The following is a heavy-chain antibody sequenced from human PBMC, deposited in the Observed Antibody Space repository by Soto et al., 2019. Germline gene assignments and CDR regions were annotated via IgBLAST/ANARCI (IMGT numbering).Heavy chain of an antibody. CDR3: ARGEPPLDSYYYGMDV. CDR2: INPNSGGT. J-gene: IGHJ6*02. CDR1: GYTFTGYY. Sequence: ASVKVSCKASGYTFTGYYMHWVRQAPGQGLEWMGWINPNSGGTNYAQKFQGWVTMTRDTSISTAYMELSRLRSDDTAVYYCARGEPPLDSYYYGMDVWGQGTTVTVYS. V-gene: IGHV1-2*04.